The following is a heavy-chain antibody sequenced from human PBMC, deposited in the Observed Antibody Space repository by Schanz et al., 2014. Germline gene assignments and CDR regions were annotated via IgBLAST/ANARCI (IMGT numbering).Heavy chain of an antibody. CDR3: ARAAGPVDY. CDR1: GGSFSGYY. J-gene: IGHJ4*02. D-gene: IGHD6-13*01. V-gene: IGHV4-34*01. Sequence: QVQLQQWGAGLLKPSETLSLTCAVYGGSFSGYYWSWIRQPPGKGLEWIGEINHSGSTYYNPSLKSRVTISVDTSKNQFALMLGSVTAADTAVYYCARAAGPVDYWGQGTLVTVSS. CDR2: INHSGST.